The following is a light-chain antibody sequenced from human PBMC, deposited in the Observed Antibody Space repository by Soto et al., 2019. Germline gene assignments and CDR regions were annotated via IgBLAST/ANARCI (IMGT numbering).Light chain of an antibody. V-gene: IGKV1-39*01. CDR1: QSINIY. CDR3: QQSSNWPT. CDR2: GAS. Sequence: DIQMTQSPSSVSASVVDRVTITCRTSQSINIYLNWYQQKVVQAPKLLIFGASNLQSGVPSRFSGSGSGTEFTLTISSLQTDDFAVYYCQQSSNWPTFGQGTKVDIK. J-gene: IGKJ1*01.